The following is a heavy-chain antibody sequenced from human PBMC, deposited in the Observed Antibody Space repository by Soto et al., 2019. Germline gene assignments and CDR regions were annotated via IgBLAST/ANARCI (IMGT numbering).Heavy chain of an antibody. J-gene: IGHJ6*02. CDR3: PPPLPPPAYSYVLHV. CDR1: GGTFSSYA. Sequence: QVQLVQSGAEVKKPGSSVKVSCKASGGTFSSYAISWVRQAPGQGLEWMGGIIPIFGTANYAQKSQGRVTIPAAAPPSTPYLQLRSLSSEHTPVYYCPPPLPPPAYSYVLHVLGQGPTAPVPS. CDR2: IIPIFGTA. D-gene: IGHD2-15*01. V-gene: IGHV1-69*12.